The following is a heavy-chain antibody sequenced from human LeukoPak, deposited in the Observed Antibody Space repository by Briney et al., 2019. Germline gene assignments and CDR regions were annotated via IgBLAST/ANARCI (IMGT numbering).Heavy chain of an antibody. Sequence: GGSLSLSCAPCVFTPNRYWMSWGRQAPGQGLGGGGNIKQDGSEKYYGVPVKSRYTISRHNAKTALSLQMNCLRPEHTAVYYFASGLEDRSASFDYWGEGTLVTASS. J-gene: IGHJ4*01. CDR3: ASGLEDRSASFDY. V-gene: IGHV3-7*01. CDR2: IKQDGSEK. D-gene: IGHD2-15*01. CDR1: VFTPNRYW.